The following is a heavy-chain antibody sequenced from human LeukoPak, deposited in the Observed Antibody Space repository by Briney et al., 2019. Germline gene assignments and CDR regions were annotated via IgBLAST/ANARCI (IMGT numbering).Heavy chain of an antibody. CDR3: ASAAAVAYDY. V-gene: IGHV4-61*02. Sequence: SQTLSLTCTVSSGSISSGSYYWSWIRQPAGKGLEWIGRIYTSGSTNYNPSLKSRVTISVDTSKNQFSLKLSSVTAADTAVYYCASAAAVAYDYWGQGTLVTVSS. CDR2: IYTSGST. J-gene: IGHJ4*02. D-gene: IGHD6-19*01. CDR1: SGSISSGSYY.